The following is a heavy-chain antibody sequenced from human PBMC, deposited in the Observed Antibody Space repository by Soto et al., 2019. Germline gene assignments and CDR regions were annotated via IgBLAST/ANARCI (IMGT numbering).Heavy chain of an antibody. Sequence: GGSLRLSCAASGFSFSHYWMHCVRQARGKGLVWVSRISPDGRTTTYANSVKGRFTISRDNAKSTLYLQMNSLTVEDGAVYYCAASWLPTRYWGPRTLVTFSS. CDR3: AASWLPTRY. V-gene: IGHV3-74*01. D-gene: IGHD5-12*01. J-gene: IGHJ4*02. CDR2: ISPDGRTT. CDR1: GFSFSHYW.